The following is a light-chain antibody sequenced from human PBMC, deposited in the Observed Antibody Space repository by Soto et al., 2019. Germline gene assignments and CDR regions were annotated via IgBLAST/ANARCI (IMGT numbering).Light chain of an antibody. Sequence: DIQMTQSPSSLSAFIGDRVTITCRPSQNIRIYLNWFQQKPGKAPNLLIYGASNLESGVQSRFSGSGSGTDFTLTINSLQPEDFAAYYCQESYHPPLTFGQGTKVEMK. CDR3: QESYHPPLT. CDR1: QNIRIY. CDR2: GAS. V-gene: IGKV1-39*01. J-gene: IGKJ1*01.